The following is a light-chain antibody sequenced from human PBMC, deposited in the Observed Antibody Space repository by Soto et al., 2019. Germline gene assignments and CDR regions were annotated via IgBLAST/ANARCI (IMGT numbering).Light chain of an antibody. CDR1: QSVSSY. CDR2: DVS. Sequence: EIVLTQSPATLSLSPGERATLSCRASQSVSSYLAWYQQKPGQAPRLLIYDVSSRATGIPARFSGSGSGTDFTLTISSLEPEDFAVYFCQQRSNWPLTFGGGTKVDI. CDR3: QQRSNWPLT. V-gene: IGKV3-11*01. J-gene: IGKJ4*01.